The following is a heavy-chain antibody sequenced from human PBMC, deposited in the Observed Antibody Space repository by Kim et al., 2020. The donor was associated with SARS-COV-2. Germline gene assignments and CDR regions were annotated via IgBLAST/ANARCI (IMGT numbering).Heavy chain of an antibody. CDR2: ISAYNGNT. CDR3: ARDYGGYYDSSGYYSYFDY. V-gene: IGHV1-18*01. D-gene: IGHD3-22*01. CDR1: GYTFTSYG. J-gene: IGHJ4*02. Sequence: ASVKVSCKASGYTFTSYGISWVRQAPGQGLEWMGWISAYNGNTNYAQKLQGRVTMTTDTSTSTAYMELRSLRSDDTAVYYCARDYGGYYDSSGYYSYFDYWGQGTLVTVSS.